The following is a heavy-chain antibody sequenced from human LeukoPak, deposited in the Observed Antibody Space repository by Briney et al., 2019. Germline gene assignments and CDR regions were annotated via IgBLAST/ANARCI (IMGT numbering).Heavy chain of an antibody. D-gene: IGHD6-13*01. CDR1: GFTFSSYA. Sequence: GGSLRLSCAASGFTFSSYAMSWVRQAPGKGLEWVSSISGSGGTTNYADSVKGRFTISRDNSKNTLYLQMNSLRVEDTAVYYCATRIATASGNYWGQGTLVTVSS. V-gene: IGHV3-23*01. J-gene: IGHJ4*02. CDR2: ISGSGGTT. CDR3: ATRIATASGNY.